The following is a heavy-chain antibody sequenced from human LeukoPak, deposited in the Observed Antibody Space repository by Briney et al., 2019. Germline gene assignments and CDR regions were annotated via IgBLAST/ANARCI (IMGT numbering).Heavy chain of an antibody. CDR2: ISGSGST. Sequence: GGSLRLSCAASGFTFSSYWMHWVRQAPGKGLEWVSAISGSGSTYYADSVKGRFTISRDNSKNTLYLQMNSLRAEDTAVYYCAKSRNFDWLFTYGMDVWGQGTTVTVSS. D-gene: IGHD3-9*01. J-gene: IGHJ6*02. V-gene: IGHV3-23*01. CDR1: GFTFSSYW. CDR3: AKSRNFDWLFTYGMDV.